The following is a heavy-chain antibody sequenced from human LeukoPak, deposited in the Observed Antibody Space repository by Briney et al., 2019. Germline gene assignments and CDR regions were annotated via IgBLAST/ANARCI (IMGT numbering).Heavy chain of an antibody. D-gene: IGHD2-15*01. CDR1: GFTFSSYG. V-gene: IGHV3-33*01. CDR3: AREHCSGGSCYSQGRFVTDNWFDP. J-gene: IGHJ5*02. CDR2: IWFDGVHK. Sequence: GRSLRLSCAASGFTFSSYGLHWVRQAPGKGLEWVAVIWFDGVHKYYADSVKGRFTISRDKSQNTLYLQMNSLRGEDTAVHYCAREHCSGGSCYSQGRFVTDNWFDPWGQGTLVTVSS.